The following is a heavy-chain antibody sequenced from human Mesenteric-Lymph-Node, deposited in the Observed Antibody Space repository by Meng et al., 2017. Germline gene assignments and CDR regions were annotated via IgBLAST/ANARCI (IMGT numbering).Heavy chain of an antibody. V-gene: IGHV4-4*02. D-gene: IGHD1-26*01. J-gene: IGHJ4*02. CDR2: IDDSGST. CDR3: VRGKQDAWELLAY. CDR1: GVYFISSFR. Sequence: VEGKGSGPGLVWPSGTRSLTVGVVGVYFISSFRWTWVRQPPGKGLEWIGDIDDSGSTNYNTSLNSRISISLDKSKNHFSLKVNSVTAADTAVYYCVRGKQDAWELLAYWGQGALVTVSS.